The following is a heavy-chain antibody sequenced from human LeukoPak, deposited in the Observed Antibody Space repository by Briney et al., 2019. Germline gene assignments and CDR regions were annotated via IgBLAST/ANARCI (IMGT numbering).Heavy chain of an antibody. CDR1: GFTFSSYS. V-gene: IGHV3-23*01. Sequence: GGSLRLSCAASGFTFSSYSMNWVRQAPGKGLEWVSAISGSGGSTYYADSVKGRFTISRDNSKNTLYLQMNSLRAEDTAVYYCAKDDSSSWYYFDYWGQGTLVTVSS. J-gene: IGHJ4*02. CDR3: AKDDSSSWYYFDY. CDR2: ISGSGGST. D-gene: IGHD6-13*01.